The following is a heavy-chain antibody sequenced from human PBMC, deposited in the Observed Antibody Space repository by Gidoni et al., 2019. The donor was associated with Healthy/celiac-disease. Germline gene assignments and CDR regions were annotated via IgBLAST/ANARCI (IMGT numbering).Heavy chain of an antibody. D-gene: IGHD2-15*01. V-gene: IGHV4-38-2*02. Sequence: QVQLQESGPGLVKPSETLSLTCAVAGYSLSSGYYWGWIRQPPGKGLEWIVSIYHSGSTYYNPSLKSRVTISVDTSKNQFSLKLSSVTAADTAVYYCARDTGGPPDYWGQGTLVTVSS. CDR3: ARDTGGPPDY. J-gene: IGHJ4*02. CDR2: IYHSGST. CDR1: GYSLSSGYY.